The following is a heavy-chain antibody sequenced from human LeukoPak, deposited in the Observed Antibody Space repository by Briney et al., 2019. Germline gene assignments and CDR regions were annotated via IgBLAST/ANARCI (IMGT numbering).Heavy chain of an antibody. Sequence: GGSLSLSWVASGITFSNYAVSWVRQAPEKGLDWVSVISGSAHKIRYADSVKGRFTISRDNSENIVYLQTNNLRVEDTAVYYCAGRPTGYSSGYIHWGQGTLVTVSS. CDR2: ISGSAHKI. J-gene: IGHJ4*02. CDR3: AGRPTGYSSGYIH. V-gene: IGHV3-23*01. CDR1: GITFSNYA. D-gene: IGHD5-18*01.